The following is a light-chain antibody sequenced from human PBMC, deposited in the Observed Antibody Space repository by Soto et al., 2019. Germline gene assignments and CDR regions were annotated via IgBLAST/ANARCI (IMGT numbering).Light chain of an antibody. J-gene: IGKJ1*01. CDR1: QSVSSY. Sequence: EIVLTQSPATLSLSPGERATLSCRASQSVSSYLAWYQQKPGQAPRLLIHDASHRATGIPARFSGSGSGTGFTLTISSLGPEDFAVYYCQQRSNWPPWTFGQGTKVEIK. CDR3: QQRSNWPPWT. V-gene: IGKV3-11*01. CDR2: DAS.